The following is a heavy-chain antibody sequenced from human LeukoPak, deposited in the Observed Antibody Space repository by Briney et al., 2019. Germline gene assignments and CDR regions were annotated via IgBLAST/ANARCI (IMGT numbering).Heavy chain of an antibody. D-gene: IGHD4-17*01. V-gene: IGHV3-30*18. CDR1: GFTFSSYG. CDR3: AKDQGLRTFDY. Sequence: PGRSLRLSCAASGFTFSSYGMHWVRQAPGKGLEWGAVISYDRSNKYYADSVKGRFTISRDNSKNTLYLQMNSLRAEDTAVYYCAKDQGLRTFDYWGPGTLVTVSS. CDR2: ISYDRSNK. J-gene: IGHJ4*02.